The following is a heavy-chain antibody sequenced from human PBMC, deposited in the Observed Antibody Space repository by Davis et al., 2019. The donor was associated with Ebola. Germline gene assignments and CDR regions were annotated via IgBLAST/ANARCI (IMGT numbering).Heavy chain of an antibody. D-gene: IGHD2-2*01. V-gene: IGHV3-23*01. CDR2: INGNGGST. Sequence: GESLKISCAASGFTFSSYAMSWVRQAPGKGLEGVSAINGNGGSTYYADSVKGRFTLSRDNSKNTLYLQMNSLRAEDTAIYYCANSTPAQNFYFDYWGQGTLVTVSS. J-gene: IGHJ4*02. CDR3: ANSTPAQNFYFDY. CDR1: GFTFSSYA.